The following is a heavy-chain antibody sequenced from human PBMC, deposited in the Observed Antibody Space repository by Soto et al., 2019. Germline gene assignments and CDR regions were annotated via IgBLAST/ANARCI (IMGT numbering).Heavy chain of an antibody. J-gene: IGHJ4*02. V-gene: IGHV3-21*01. CDR2: ISSSSSYI. CDR1: GFTFSSYS. CDR3: ARETYYYGSGNLGY. Sequence: EVQLVESGGGLVKPGGSLRLSCAASGFTFSSYSMNWVRQAPGKGLEWVSSISSSSSYIYYADSVKGRFTISRDNAKNSLYLRMNSLRAEDTAVYYCARETYYYGSGNLGYWGQGTLVTVSS. D-gene: IGHD3-10*01.